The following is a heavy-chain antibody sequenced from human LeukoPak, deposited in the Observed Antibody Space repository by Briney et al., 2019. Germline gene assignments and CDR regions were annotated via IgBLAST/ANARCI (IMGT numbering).Heavy chain of an antibody. D-gene: IGHD1-14*01. V-gene: IGHV4-34*01. CDR1: GGSISSYY. Sequence: SETLSLTCTVSGGSISSYYWSWIRQPPGKGLEWIGEINHSGSTNYNPSLKSRVTISVDTSKNQFSLKLSSVTAADTAVYYCARHVQVSSVDYWGQGTLVTVSS. CDR2: INHSGST. J-gene: IGHJ4*02. CDR3: ARHVQVSSVDY.